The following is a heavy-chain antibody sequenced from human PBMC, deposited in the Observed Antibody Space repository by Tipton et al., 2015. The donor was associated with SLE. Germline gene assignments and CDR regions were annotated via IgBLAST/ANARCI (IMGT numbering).Heavy chain of an antibody. CDR3: AKEGYYGSGARDAFDI. J-gene: IGHJ3*02. CDR2: IDMTGGNT. CDR1: GFTLRDHD. V-gene: IGHV3-11*01. D-gene: IGHD3-10*01. Sequence: SLRLSCAASGFTLRDHDMSWIRQAPGKGLEWISVIDMTGGNTYNADSVKGRFTISRDNYKKTLYLQMNSLRAEDTAVYYCAKEGYYGSGARDAFDIWGPGTMVTVSS.